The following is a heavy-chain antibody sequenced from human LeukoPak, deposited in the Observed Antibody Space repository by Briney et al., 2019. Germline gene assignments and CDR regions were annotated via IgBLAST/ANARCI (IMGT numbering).Heavy chain of an antibody. J-gene: IGHJ4*02. CDR2: IWCDRGMK. V-gene: IGHV3-33*06. D-gene: IGHD1-20*01. CDR3: AEGDNYKPLYFDN. CDR1: GFRFSDYG. Sequence: GGSLRLSCAASGFRFSDYGMHWIRQAPGKGLEWVAVIWCDRGMKFYADSVEGRFTISSDNSKNTLFLQMNSLRDEDTAVYYCAEGDNYKPLYFDNWGQGSLVTVSA.